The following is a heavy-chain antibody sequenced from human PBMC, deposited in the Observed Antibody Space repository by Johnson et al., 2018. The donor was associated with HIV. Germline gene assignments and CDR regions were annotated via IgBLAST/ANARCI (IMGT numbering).Heavy chain of an antibody. V-gene: IGHV3-33*03. J-gene: IGHJ3*02. CDR1: GFTFSSYG. CDR2: IWYAGSNH. D-gene: IGHD6-13*01. CDR3: AKASVGIAAAGGAFDI. Sequence: QVQLVESGGGVVQPGRSLRLSCAASGFTFSSYGMHWVRQAPGKGLEWVAVIWYAGSNHYYADSLKGRFTITSDNAKYSLYLQMNSLRAEDTALYYCAKASVGIAAAGGAFDIWGQGTMVTVSS.